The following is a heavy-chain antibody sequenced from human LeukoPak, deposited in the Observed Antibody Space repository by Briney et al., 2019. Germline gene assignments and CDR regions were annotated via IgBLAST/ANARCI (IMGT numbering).Heavy chain of an antibody. Sequence: GGSLRLSCAASGFTFSGYSMNWVRQAPGKGLEWVSSISSSSSYIYYADSVKGRFTISRDNAKNSLYLQMNSLRAEDTAVYYCARDIVVVPAAHGPFDYWGQGTLVTVSS. CDR3: ARDIVVVPAAHGPFDY. J-gene: IGHJ4*02. CDR1: GFTFSGYS. D-gene: IGHD2-2*01. V-gene: IGHV3-21*01. CDR2: ISSSSSYI.